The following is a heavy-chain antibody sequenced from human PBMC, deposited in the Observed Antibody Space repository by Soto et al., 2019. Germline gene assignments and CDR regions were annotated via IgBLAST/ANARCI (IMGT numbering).Heavy chain of an antibody. J-gene: IGHJ4*02. CDR2: INTGTGNT. D-gene: IGHD3-3*01. Sequence: QVQLVQSGAEVKKPGASVRVSCKASGYSFTGNAMHWVRQAPGQSLEWMGWINTGTGNTRYSQIFQDRFTITTDTSASTVYMELSTLTSEDTAIYYCAIRSPRYGIDYWGQGTLVTVSS. CDR1: GYSFTGNA. CDR3: AIRSPRYGIDY. V-gene: IGHV1-3*04.